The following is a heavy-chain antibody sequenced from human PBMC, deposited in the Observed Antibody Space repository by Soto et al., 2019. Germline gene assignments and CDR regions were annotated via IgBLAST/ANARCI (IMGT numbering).Heavy chain of an antibody. D-gene: IGHD3-10*01. J-gene: IGHJ6*02. CDR1: GGSISSSSYY. Sequence: ETLSVTCTVSGGSISSSSYYWGWIRQPPGKGLEWIGSIYYSGSTYYNPSPKSRVTISVDTSKNQFSLKLSSVTAADTAVYYCAGLMYGSGSWMYSYYDGMDVWGQGTTVT. CDR3: AGLMYGSGSWMYSYYDGMDV. CDR2: IYYSGST. V-gene: IGHV4-39*01.